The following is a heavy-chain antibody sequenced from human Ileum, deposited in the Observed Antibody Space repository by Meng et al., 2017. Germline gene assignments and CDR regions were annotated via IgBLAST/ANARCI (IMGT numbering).Heavy chain of an antibody. D-gene: IGHD2-21*01. CDR1: GFTFGDYI. V-gene: IGHV3-49*01. CDR2: IKSKPYGETT. J-gene: IGHJ4*02. Sequence: GGSLRLSCTAPGFTFGDYIVSWFRQAPGKGLEWVSFIKSKPYGETTDYAASVKGRFTISRDGSKSIVYLQMNSLKTEDTAVYYCARGVFQFPYWGQGTLVTVSS. CDR3: ARGVFQFPY.